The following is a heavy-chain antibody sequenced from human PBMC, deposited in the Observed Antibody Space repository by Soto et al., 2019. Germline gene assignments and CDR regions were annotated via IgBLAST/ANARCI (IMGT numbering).Heavy chain of an antibody. V-gene: IGHV4-34*01. CDR1: GGSFSGYY. CDR3: ASFTYYDFLPGNYPPYTWSAP. Sequence: SETLSLTCAVYGGSFSGYYWSWIRQPPGKGLEWIGEINHSGSTNYNPSLKSRVTISVDTSKNQFSLKLSSVTAADTAVYYCASFTYYDFLPGNYPPYTWSAPWGQGTLVPVSS. D-gene: IGHD3-9*01. J-gene: IGHJ5*02. CDR2: INHSGST.